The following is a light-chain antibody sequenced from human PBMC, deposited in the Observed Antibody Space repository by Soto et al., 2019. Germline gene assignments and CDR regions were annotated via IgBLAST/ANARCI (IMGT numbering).Light chain of an antibody. V-gene: IGLV2-14*03. CDR2: DVS. J-gene: IGLJ2*01. CDR3: SSYTAITTTRV. Sequence: QSALTQPVSVSGSPGQSITISCTGTSSDVGGYNYVFWYQQHPGKAPQLMIYDVSSRPSGVSHRFSGSKSGTTASLTISGLQAEDEAYYFCSSYTAITTTRVFGGGTQLTVL. CDR1: SSDVGGYNY.